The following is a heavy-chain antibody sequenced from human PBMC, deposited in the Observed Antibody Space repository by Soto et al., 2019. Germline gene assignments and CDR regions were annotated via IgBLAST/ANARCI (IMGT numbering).Heavy chain of an antibody. CDR2: ISSSSSTI. CDR1: GFTFSSYS. CDR3: ARDGVSWYRVDAFDI. D-gene: IGHD6-13*01. J-gene: IGHJ3*02. Sequence: GGSLRLSCAASGFTFSSYSMNWVRQAPGKGLEWVSYISSSSSTIYYADSVKGRFTISRDNAKNSLYLQMNSLRDEDTAVYYCARDGVSWYRVDAFDIWGQGTMVTVSS. V-gene: IGHV3-48*02.